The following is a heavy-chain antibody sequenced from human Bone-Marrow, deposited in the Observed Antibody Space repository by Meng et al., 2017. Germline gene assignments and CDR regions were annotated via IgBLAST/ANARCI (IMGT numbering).Heavy chain of an antibody. D-gene: IGHD1-26*01. V-gene: IGHV4-34*01. J-gene: IGHJ4*02. CDR3: ARGRRIVGATFRLFDY. Sequence: GPLQEAGPGLLKPSETLSLTCPVSCGSFRGYYWTWIRQPPGKGLEWIGEINHSGSSNYNPSLKSRVTLSADTPERQFSLKLSSVTAADTAVYYCARGRRIVGATFRLFDYWGQGTLVTVSS. CDR1: CGSFRGYY. CDR2: INHSGSS.